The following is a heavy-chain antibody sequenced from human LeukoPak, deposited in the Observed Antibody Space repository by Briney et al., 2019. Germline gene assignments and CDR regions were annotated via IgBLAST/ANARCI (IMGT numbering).Heavy chain of an antibody. CDR2: ISYDGSNK. J-gene: IGHJ4*02. CDR1: GFTFSSYD. Sequence: GGSLRLSCAAFGFTFSSYDMHWDRQAPGKGLEWVAVISYDGSNKYYADSVKGRFTISRDNSKNTLYLQMNSLRAEDTAVYYCARDEAQLRDTAMVTPDYWGQGTLVTVSS. V-gene: IGHV3-30*04. CDR3: ARDEAQLRDTAMVTPDY. D-gene: IGHD5-18*01.